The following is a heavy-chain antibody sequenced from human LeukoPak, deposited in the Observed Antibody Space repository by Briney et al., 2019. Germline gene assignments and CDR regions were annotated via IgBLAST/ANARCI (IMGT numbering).Heavy chain of an antibody. Sequence: GASVKVSCKASGYTFTGYDINWVRQATGQGLEWMGWMNPNSGNTGYAQKFQGRVTMTRNTSITTAYMELSSLRSEDTAVYYCARGWYYDILTEHYWGQGTLVTVSS. CDR1: GYTFTGYD. J-gene: IGHJ4*02. V-gene: IGHV1-8*01. CDR3: ARGWYYDILTEHY. D-gene: IGHD3-9*01. CDR2: MNPNSGNT.